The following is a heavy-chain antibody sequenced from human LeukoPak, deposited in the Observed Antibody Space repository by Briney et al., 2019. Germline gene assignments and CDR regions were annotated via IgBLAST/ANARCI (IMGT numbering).Heavy chain of an antibody. Sequence: SGTLSLTCTVSGGSISSSSYYWGWIRQPPGKGLEWIGSIYYSGSTYYNPSLKSRVTISVDTSKNQFSLKLSSVTAADTAVYYCARPPMVYDPRAFDIWGQGTMVTVSS. CDR3: ARPPMVYDPRAFDI. V-gene: IGHV4-39*01. CDR1: GGSISSSSYY. D-gene: IGHD2-8*01. J-gene: IGHJ3*02. CDR2: IYYSGST.